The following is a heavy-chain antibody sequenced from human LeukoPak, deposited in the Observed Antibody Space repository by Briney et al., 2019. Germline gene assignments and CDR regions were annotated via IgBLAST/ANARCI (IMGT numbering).Heavy chain of an antibody. CDR2: IASDGGVK. V-gene: IGHV3-30*03. J-gene: IGHJ2*01. Sequence: GGSLRLSCVTSTFTFNNHGMHWVRQAPGKGLEWVAVIASDGGVKHYANSVKGRFVLFRDDSKNTLYLQMNNLIVDDTAVYYCARASSTPSGPFGSYWYFDLWGRGTLVTVSS. CDR1: TFTFNNHG. CDR3: ARASSTPSGPFGSYWYFDL. D-gene: IGHD3-10*01.